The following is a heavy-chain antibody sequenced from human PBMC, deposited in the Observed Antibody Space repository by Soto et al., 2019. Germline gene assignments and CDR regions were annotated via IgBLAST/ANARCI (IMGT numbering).Heavy chain of an antibody. CDR1: GGSISSGGYY. Sequence: SETLSLTCTVSGGSISSGGYYWSWIRQHPGKGLEWIGYIYYSGSTYYNPSLKSRVTISVDTSKNQFSLKLSSVTAADTAVYYCARDTGNRVHYYYYMDGWGKGTKVTVSS. D-gene: IGHD3-10*01. CDR2: IYYSGST. J-gene: IGHJ6*03. CDR3: ARDTGNRVHYYYYMDG. V-gene: IGHV4-31*03.